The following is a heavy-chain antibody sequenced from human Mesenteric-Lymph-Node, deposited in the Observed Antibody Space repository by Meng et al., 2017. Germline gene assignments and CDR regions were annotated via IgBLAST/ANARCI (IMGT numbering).Heavy chain of an antibody. J-gene: IGHJ4*02. CDR1: GGSISSGNYY. CDR3: ARFACYGAGTEGDY. V-gene: IGHV4-61*02. D-gene: IGHD3-10*01. Sequence: SETLSLTCIVSGGSISSGNYYWSWIRQPAGKGLEWIGRIHTSGSTNYSPSLESRVSISLDTSKSPFSLSLSSVTVADTAVYYWARFACYGAGTEGDYWGQGTLVTVSS. CDR2: IHTSGST.